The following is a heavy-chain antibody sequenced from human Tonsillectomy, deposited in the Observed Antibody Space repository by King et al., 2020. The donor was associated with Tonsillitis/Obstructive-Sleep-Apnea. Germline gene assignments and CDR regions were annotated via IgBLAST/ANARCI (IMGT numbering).Heavy chain of an antibody. V-gene: IGHV4-38-2*02. CDR3: ARSTGYYNPDAFDI. D-gene: IGHD3-9*01. J-gene: IGHJ3*02. CDR1: GYSISSAYY. CDR2: LYHSGST. Sequence: QLQESGPGLVKPSENLSLTCTVSGYSISSAYYWGWIRQPPGKGLEWIGSLYHSGSTYYNTSLKSRVTISVDTSKNQFSLKLRSVTAADTAVYYCARSTGYYNPDAFDIWGQGTMVTVSS.